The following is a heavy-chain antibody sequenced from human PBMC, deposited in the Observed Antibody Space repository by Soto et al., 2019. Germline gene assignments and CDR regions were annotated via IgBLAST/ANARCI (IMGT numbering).Heavy chain of an antibody. CDR1: GDSVSSNSAA. Sequence: SQTLSLTCAISGDSVSSNSAAWNWIRQSPSRGLEWLGRTYYRSKWYNDYAVSVKSRITINPDTSKNQFSLQLTTMDPVDTATNYCALRIVAAGSVWFDPWGQGTLVTVSS. J-gene: IGHJ5*02. CDR2: TYYRSKWYN. D-gene: IGHD6-13*01. V-gene: IGHV6-1*01. CDR3: ALRIVAAGSVWFDP.